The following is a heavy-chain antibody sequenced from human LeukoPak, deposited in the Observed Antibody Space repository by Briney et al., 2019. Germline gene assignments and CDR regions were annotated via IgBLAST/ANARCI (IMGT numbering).Heavy chain of an antibody. CDR1: GGSFSGYY. D-gene: IGHD5-12*01. CDR3: ARNGGYDYFGY. CDR2: INHSGST. J-gene: IGHJ4*02. V-gene: IGHV4-34*01. Sequence: PSETLSLTCVVYGGSFSGYYWSWIRQPPGKGLEWIGEINHSGSTNYNPSLKSRVTISVDTSKNQFSLKLSSVTAADTAVYYCARNGGYDYFGYWGQGTLVTVSS.